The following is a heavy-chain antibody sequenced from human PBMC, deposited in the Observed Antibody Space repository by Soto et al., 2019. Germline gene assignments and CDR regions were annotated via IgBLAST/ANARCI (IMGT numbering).Heavy chain of an antibody. V-gene: IGHV1-46*01. CDR1: GYIFVTYY. D-gene: IGHD6-13*01. CDR3: ARVMAAAGTNFDY. Sequence: QVKLVQSGAEVKKPGASVKVSCKASGYIFVTYYMHWVRQAPGQGLEWMGVINPNGGTTSYAQRFQGRVTMTKDTSTSTIYMELSNLRSEDTAVYYCARVMAAAGTNFDYWGQGTLVTVSS. J-gene: IGHJ4*02. CDR2: INPNGGTT.